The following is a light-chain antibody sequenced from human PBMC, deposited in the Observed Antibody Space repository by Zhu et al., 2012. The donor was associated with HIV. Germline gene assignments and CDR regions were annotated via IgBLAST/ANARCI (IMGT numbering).Light chain of an antibody. Sequence: EIVLTQSPGTLSLSPGERATLSCRASQSVSSSYLAWYQQKPGQAPRLLIYAASSRATGIPDRFSGSGSGTDFTLTISRLEPEDFAVYYCQLYNYSRTFGQGTKVEIK. CDR1: QSVSSSY. V-gene: IGKV3-20*01. J-gene: IGKJ1*01. CDR2: AAS. CDR3: QLYNYSRT.